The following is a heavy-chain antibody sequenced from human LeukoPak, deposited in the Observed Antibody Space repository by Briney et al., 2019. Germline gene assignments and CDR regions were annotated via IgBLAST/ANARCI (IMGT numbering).Heavy chain of an antibody. Sequence: GGSLRLSCAASRFTFSSYGMHWVRQAPGKGLEWVSYIDTSGTTIYYADSVKGRFTISRDNAKNSLYLQMNSLRAEDTAVYYCAREQYISGKSLDYWGQGKLVTVSS. D-gene: IGHD3-10*01. CDR2: IDTSGTTI. J-gene: IGHJ4*01. CDR3: AREQYISGKSLDY. CDR1: RFTFSSYG. V-gene: IGHV3-48*01.